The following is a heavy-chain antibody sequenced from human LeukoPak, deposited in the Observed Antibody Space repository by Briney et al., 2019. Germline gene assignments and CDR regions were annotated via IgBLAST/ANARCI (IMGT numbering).Heavy chain of an antibody. Sequence: PGGSLRLSCAASGFIVSSNYMSWVRQAPGKGLEWVSAISGSGGSTYYADSVKGRFTISRDNSKNTLYLQMNSLRAEDTAVYYCAKEGAAAGFDYWGQGTLVTVSS. CDR1: GFIVSSNY. CDR3: AKEGAAAGFDY. D-gene: IGHD6-13*01. J-gene: IGHJ4*02. V-gene: IGHV3-23*01. CDR2: ISGSGGST.